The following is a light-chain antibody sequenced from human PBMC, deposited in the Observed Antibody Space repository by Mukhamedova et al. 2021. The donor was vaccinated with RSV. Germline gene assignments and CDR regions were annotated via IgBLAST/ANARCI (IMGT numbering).Light chain of an antibody. CDR2: TAS. CDR3: QHLSSSPRVT. Sequence: GKAPNLLIYTASTLQSGVPSRFSGSGSGTEFTLTISSLQPEGFATYYCQHLSSSPRVTFGQGTKVENK. V-gene: IGKV1-9*01. J-gene: IGKJ1*01.